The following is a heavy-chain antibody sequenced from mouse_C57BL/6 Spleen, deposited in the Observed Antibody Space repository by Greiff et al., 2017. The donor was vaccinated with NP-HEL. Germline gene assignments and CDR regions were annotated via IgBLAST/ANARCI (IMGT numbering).Heavy chain of an antibody. J-gene: IGHJ4*01. CDR2: IYPRDGST. CDR3: ARSGDGYYMDY. V-gene: IGHV1-85*01. CDR1: GYTFTRYD. D-gene: IGHD2-3*01. Sequence: VQLQQSGTELVKPGASVKLSCKASGYTFTRYDIKWGKQRPGQGLEWIGWIYPRDGSTKYNEKFKGKATLTVDTSSSTAYMELHSLTSEDSAVYFCARSGDGYYMDYWGQGTSVTVSS.